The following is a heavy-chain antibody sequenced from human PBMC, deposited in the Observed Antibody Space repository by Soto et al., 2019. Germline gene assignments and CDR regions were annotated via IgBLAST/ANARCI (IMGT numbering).Heavy chain of an antibody. V-gene: IGHV3-23*01. Sequence: GESLKISCAASGFTFSSYAMSWVRQAPGKGLEWVSAISGSGGSTYYADSVKGRFTISRDNSKNTLYLQMNSLRAEDTAVYYCAKSLDYCDSSGYHYLFDYWGQGTLVTVSS. CDR1: GFTFSSYA. CDR3: AKSLDYCDSSGYHYLFDY. J-gene: IGHJ4*02. CDR2: ISGSGGST. D-gene: IGHD3-22*01.